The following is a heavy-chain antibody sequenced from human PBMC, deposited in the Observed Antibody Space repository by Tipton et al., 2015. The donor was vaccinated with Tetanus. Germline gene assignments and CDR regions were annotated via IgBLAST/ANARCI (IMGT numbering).Heavy chain of an antibody. Sequence: TLSLTCAVSGISIGSANYYWSWIRHRPGKGLEWIGYIYYSGSTFYNPSLKSRVTISVDTSNNQFSLRLSSVTATDTGVYYCARDQGGGRVARLNWFGPWGQGTLVTVSS. V-gene: IGHV4-31*11. CDR3: ARDQGGGRVARLNWFGP. D-gene: IGHD3-16*01. CDR1: GISIGSANYY. J-gene: IGHJ5*02. CDR2: IYYSGST.